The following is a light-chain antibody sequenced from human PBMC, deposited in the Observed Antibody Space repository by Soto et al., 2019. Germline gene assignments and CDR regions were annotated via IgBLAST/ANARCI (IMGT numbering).Light chain of an antibody. CDR3: HHYGTSPPT. J-gene: IGKJ1*01. CDR2: GAS. Sequence: VLTQSPCTLSLSPGERATLSCRASQSVTSSDLAWYQQKPGQAPRLLISGASSRATGIPDRFSGSGSGTDFTLTISRLEPEDFAVFYCHHYGTSPPTFGQGTKVDIK. CDR1: QSVTSSD. V-gene: IGKV3-20*01.